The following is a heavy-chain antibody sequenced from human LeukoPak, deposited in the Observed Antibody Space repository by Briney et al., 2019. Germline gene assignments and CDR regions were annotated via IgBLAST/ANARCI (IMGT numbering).Heavy chain of an antibody. CDR3: GRAGVYSASSDYGPDR. D-gene: IGHD3-22*01. Sequence: GGSLRLSCAASGFTFYDYGMHWVRQAPGKGLEWVAVIWSDGNNKYYADSVKGRFTISRDNSKNTLYLQMNSLRAEDTAVYYCGRAGVYSASSDYGPDRWGQGTLVTVSS. J-gene: IGHJ5*02. CDR2: IWSDGNNK. V-gene: IGHV3-33*01. CDR1: GFTFYDYG.